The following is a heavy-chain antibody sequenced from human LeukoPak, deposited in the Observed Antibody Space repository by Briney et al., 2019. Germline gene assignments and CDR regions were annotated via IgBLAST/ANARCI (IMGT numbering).Heavy chain of an antibody. CDR3: APNVKYQLPQRDY. Sequence: QAGGSLRLSCAASGFTFSSYWMSWVRQAPGKGLEWVANIKQDGSEKYYADSVKGRFTISRDNSKNTLYLQMNSLRAEDTAVYYCAPNVKYQLPQRDYWGQGTLVTVSS. CDR2: IKQDGSEK. J-gene: IGHJ4*02. V-gene: IGHV3-7*01. D-gene: IGHD2-2*01. CDR1: GFTFSSYW.